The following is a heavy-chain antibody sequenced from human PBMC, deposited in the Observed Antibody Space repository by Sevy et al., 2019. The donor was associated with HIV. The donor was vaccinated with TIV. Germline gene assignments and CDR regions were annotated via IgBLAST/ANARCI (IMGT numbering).Heavy chain of an antibody. D-gene: IGHD3-22*01. CDR3: AKKPYDSGVYQFDY. J-gene: IGHJ4*02. V-gene: IGHV3-23*01. CDR1: GFTLSSYV. CDR2: ISGSGGST. Sequence: GGSLRLSCAASGFTLSSYVMSWVRQAPGKGLECISIISGSGGSTYYADSVKGRFTISKDNSKNTLYLQRNGLRVEDTAVYYCAKKPYDSGVYQFDYWGQGTLVTVSS.